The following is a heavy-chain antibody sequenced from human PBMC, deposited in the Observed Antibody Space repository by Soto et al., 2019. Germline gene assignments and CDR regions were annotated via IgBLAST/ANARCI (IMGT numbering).Heavy chain of an antibody. J-gene: IGHJ5*02. CDR3: ARVYYDLLTGYVWFDP. Sequence: PSETLSLTCTVSGGSISSSSYYWGWIRQPPGKGLEWIGSIYYGGSTYYNPSLRSRATVSVETSKNQFSLKLSSVTAADTAVFYCARVYYDLLTGYVWFDPWGQGTLVTVSS. CDR2: IYYGGST. V-gene: IGHV4-39*01. CDR1: GGSISSSSYY. D-gene: IGHD3-9*01.